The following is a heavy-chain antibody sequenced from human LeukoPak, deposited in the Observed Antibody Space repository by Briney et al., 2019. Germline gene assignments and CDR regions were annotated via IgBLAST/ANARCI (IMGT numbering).Heavy chain of an antibody. V-gene: IGHV4-59*01. Sequence: PSETLSLTCTVSGGSISSYYWSWIRQPPGKGLEWIGYIYYSGSTNYNPSLKSRVTISVDTSKNQFSLKLSSVTAADTAVYYCAREKAVAGTGGAFDIWGQGTMVTVSS. CDR1: GGSISSYY. CDR2: IYYSGST. D-gene: IGHD6-19*01. J-gene: IGHJ3*02. CDR3: AREKAVAGTGGAFDI.